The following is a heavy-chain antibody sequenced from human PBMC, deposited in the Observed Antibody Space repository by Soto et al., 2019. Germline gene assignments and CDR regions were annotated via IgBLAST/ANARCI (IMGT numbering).Heavy chain of an antibody. CDR3: ARDGIAVAGEKIYNWFDP. CDR1: GGSFSGYY. CDR2: INHSGST. J-gene: IGHJ5*02. V-gene: IGHV4-34*01. Sequence: SETLSLTCAVYGGSFSGYYWSWIRQPPGKGLEWIGEINHSGSTNYNPSLKSRVTISVDTSKNQCSLKLSSVTAADTAVYYCARDGIAVAGEKIYNWFDPWGQGTLVTVSS. D-gene: IGHD6-19*01.